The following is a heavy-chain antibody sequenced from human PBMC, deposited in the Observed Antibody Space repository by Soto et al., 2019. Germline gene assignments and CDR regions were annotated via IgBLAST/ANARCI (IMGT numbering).Heavy chain of an antibody. J-gene: IGHJ5*02. Sequence: SETLSLTCAVYGGSFSGYYWSWIRQPPGKGLEWIGEINHSGSTNYNPSLKSRITISVDTSKNQFSQKLSSVTAADTAVYYCARGLGTMTTVTTVARWFDPWGQGTLVTVSS. CDR2: INHSGST. CDR3: ARGLGTMTTVTTVARWFDP. CDR1: GGSFSGYY. D-gene: IGHD4-17*01. V-gene: IGHV4-34*01.